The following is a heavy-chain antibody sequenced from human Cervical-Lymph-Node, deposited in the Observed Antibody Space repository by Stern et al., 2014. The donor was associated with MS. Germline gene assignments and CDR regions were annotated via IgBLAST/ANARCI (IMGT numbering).Heavy chain of an antibody. J-gene: IGHJ5*02. CDR2: IYYSGST. D-gene: IGHD4-17*01. CDR1: VGSISSGDYY. V-gene: IGHV4-30-4*01. Sequence: QLHESFPGLVQPSQTLSLTCTVSVGSISSGDYYWSWIRQPPVKGLVWIGYIYYSGSTNYNPSLKSRVTISVDTSKNQFSLKLSSVTAADTAVYYCAREATVPRGNWFDPWGQGTLVTVSS. CDR3: AREATVPRGNWFDP.